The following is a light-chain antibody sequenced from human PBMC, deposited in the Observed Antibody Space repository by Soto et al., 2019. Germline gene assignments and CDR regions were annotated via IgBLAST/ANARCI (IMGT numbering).Light chain of an antibody. Sequence: EIVMTQSPPTLPFSPGERATLSRRASQSVSNYLACYQQKPGQAPRLLIYDASTRATGLPARFSGGGSGKDFTLTISSLEPEESAVYYCKKCSNWCTMYRLGKGSKGDI. CDR3: KKCSNWCTMYR. CDR2: DAS. V-gene: IGKV3-11*01. J-gene: IGKJ2*03. CDR1: QSVSNY.